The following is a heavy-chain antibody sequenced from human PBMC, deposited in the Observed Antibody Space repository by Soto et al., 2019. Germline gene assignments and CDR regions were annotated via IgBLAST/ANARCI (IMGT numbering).Heavy chain of an antibody. CDR3: ATALGTSGYGYIDY. D-gene: IGHD5-12*01. CDR1: GYTFTSYG. CDR2: ISAYNGNT. Sequence: ASVKVSCKASGYTFTSYGISWVRQAPGQGLEWMGWISAYNGNTNYAQKLQGRVTMTTDTSTSTAYMDLRSLRSDDTAVYYCATALGTSGYGYIDYWGQGTLVTVSS. J-gene: IGHJ4*02. V-gene: IGHV1-18*01.